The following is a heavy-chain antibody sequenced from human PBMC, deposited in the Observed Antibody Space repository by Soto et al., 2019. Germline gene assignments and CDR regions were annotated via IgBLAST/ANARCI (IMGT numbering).Heavy chain of an antibody. D-gene: IGHD3-3*01. CDR2: INHSGST. CDR1: GGSFSGYY. J-gene: IGHJ4*02. V-gene: IGHV4-34*01. CDR3: ARAPFFWSGYYKSGFDY. Sequence: PSETLSLTCAVYGGSFSGYYWSWIRQPPGKGLEWIGEINHSGSTNYNPSLKSRVTISVDTSKNQFSLKLSSVTAADTAVYYCARAPFFWSGYYKSGFDYWGQGTLVTVSS.